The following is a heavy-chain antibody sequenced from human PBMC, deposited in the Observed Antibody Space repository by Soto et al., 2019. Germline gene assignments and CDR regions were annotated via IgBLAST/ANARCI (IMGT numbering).Heavy chain of an antibody. J-gene: IGHJ2*01. Sequence: EVQLVESGGGLVQPGGSLRLSCAASGFTFSSYWMSWVRQAPGKGLEWVANIKQDGSEKYYVDSVKGRFTISRDNAKNSLYLQMNSLTAEDTAVYYCARTTVVTYWYFDLWGRGTLVTVSS. CDR2: IKQDGSEK. V-gene: IGHV3-7*03. CDR1: GFTFSSYW. D-gene: IGHD4-17*01. CDR3: ARTTVVTYWYFDL.